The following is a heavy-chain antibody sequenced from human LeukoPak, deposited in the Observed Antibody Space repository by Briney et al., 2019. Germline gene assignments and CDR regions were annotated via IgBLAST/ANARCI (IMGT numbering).Heavy chain of an antibody. Sequence: GGSLRLSCAASGFTVSSNYMSWVRQAPGKGLEWVSVIYSGGSTYYADSVKGRFTISRDSSKNTLYLQMNSLRAEDTAVYYCASAVAGTGYYFDYWGQGTLVTVSS. V-gene: IGHV3-53*01. D-gene: IGHD6-19*01. CDR3: ASAVAGTGYYFDY. CDR2: IYSGGST. J-gene: IGHJ4*02. CDR1: GFTVSSNY.